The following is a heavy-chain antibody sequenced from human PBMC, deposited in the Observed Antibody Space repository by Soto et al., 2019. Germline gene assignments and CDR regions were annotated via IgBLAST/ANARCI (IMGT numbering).Heavy chain of an antibody. CDR3: ARGLRYSSGWFRY. Sequence: SETLSLTCTVSGGSISSYYWSWIRQPPGKGLEWIGYIYYSGSTNYNPSLKSRVTISVDTSKNQFSLKLSSVTAADTAVYYCARGLRYSSGWFRYWGQGTLVTVSS. J-gene: IGHJ4*02. V-gene: IGHV4-59*12. D-gene: IGHD6-19*01. CDR2: IYYSGST. CDR1: GGSISSYY.